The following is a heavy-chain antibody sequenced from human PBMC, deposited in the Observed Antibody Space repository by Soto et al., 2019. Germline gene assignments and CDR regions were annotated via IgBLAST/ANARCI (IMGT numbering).Heavy chain of an antibody. J-gene: IGHJ6*02. CDR2: ISGSGGST. CDR1: GFTFSSYA. Sequence: EVQLLESGGGLVQPGGSLRLSCAASGFTFSSYAMSWVRRAPGKGLEWVSAISGSGGSTYYADSVKGRFTISRDNSKNTLYLQMNSLRAEDTAVYYCAKANRGTNYYYGMDVWGQGTTVTVSS. CDR3: AKANRGTNYYYGMDV. D-gene: IGHD1-26*01. V-gene: IGHV3-23*01.